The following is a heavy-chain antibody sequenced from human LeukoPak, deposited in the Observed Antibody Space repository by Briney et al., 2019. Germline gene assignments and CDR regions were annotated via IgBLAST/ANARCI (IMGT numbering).Heavy chain of an antibody. J-gene: IGHJ4*02. CDR2: IYGESTT. D-gene: IGHD1-1*01. V-gene: IGHV3-53*01. Sequence: PGGSLRLSCVVSGFSVRSNFMNWVRQAPGKGLEWVSVIYGESTTYYADSVKGRFTNSRDNPKNTLYLQMNSLRAEDTAVYYCAKTGTPWYYFDYWGQGTLVTVSS. CDR3: AKTGTPWYYFDY. CDR1: GFSVRSNF.